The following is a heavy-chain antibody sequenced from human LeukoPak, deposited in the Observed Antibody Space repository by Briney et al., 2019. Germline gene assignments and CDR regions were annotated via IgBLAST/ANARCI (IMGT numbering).Heavy chain of an antibody. CDR2: ISDNSGVI. V-gene: IGHV3-48*02. J-gene: IGHJ4*02. Sequence: PGGSLRLSCAASGFTFSRYSMNWVRQAPGKGLEWVSYISDNSGVIYYADSVKGRFTISRDNAKKSLYLEMNSLRDEDTAVYYCARMYDYWGQGTLVTVSS. D-gene: IGHD2-8*01. CDR3: ARMYDY. CDR1: GFTFSRYS.